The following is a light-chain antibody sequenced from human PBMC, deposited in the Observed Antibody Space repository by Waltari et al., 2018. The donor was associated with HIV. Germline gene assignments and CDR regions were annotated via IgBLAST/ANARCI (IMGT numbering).Light chain of an antibody. V-gene: IGKV4-1*01. J-gene: IGKJ2*01. Sequence: DIEMTQSPDSLAVSLGERATINCKSSQSVLYSSNNKNYLAWYQQKPGQPPKLLIYWASTRESGVPDRFSGSGSGTDFTLTISSLQAEDVAVYYCQQYYSTPDTFGQGTKLEI. CDR2: WAS. CDR1: QSVLYSSNNKNY. CDR3: QQYYSTPDT.